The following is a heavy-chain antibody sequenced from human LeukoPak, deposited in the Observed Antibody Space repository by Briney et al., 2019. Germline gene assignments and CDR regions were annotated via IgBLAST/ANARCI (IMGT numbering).Heavy chain of an antibody. CDR1: GYTFNDYY. D-gene: IGHD1-1*01. CDR3: ARGTTEGDY. V-gene: IGHV1-2*06. Sequence: ASVKVSCKASGYTFNDYYMHWVRQAPGQGPEWMGRINPNRGGTNYAQKFQGRVTMTRDTSISTAYMELSRLRYDDTAVYYCARGTTEGDYWGQGTLVTVSS. CDR2: INPNRGGT. J-gene: IGHJ4*02.